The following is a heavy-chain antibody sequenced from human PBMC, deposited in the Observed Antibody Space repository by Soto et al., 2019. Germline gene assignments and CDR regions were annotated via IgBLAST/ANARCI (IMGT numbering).Heavy chain of an antibody. J-gene: IGHJ6*02. D-gene: IGHD3-10*02. CDR3: ARNMDYYYGRGSGNGHGV. CDR2: INPKFGDT. Sequence: QVRLVQSGAEVKEPGDSVRVSCEASGYTFTAYHIHWVRQAPGQGLEWMGWINPKFGDTGYAQDFWGWVSMTSDMSISTVYMELSRLTSDDTAIYYCARNMDYYYGRGSGNGHGVWGQGTTVSVFS. V-gene: IGHV1-2*04. CDR1: GYTFTAYH.